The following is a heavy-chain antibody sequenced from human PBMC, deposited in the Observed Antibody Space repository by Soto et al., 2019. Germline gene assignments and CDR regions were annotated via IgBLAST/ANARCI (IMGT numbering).Heavy chain of an antibody. Sequence: GGSLRLSCAASGFTFSSYAMSWVRQAPGKGLEWVSAISGSGGSTYYADSVKGRFTISRDNAKTSLYLQMNSLRAEDTAVYYCARGSVAAAANFDHWGQGTLVTVSS. CDR1: GFTFSSYA. J-gene: IGHJ4*02. CDR3: ARGSVAAAANFDH. CDR2: ISGSGGST. D-gene: IGHD2-2*01. V-gene: IGHV3-23*01.